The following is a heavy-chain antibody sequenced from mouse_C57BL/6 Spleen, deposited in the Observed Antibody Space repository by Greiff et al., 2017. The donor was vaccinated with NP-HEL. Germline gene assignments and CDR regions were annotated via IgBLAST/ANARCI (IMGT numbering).Heavy chain of an antibody. CDR2: IDPETGGT. CDR1: GYTFTDYE. V-gene: IGHV1-15*01. CDR3: TRRVNDLFAY. J-gene: IGHJ3*01. D-gene: IGHD2-12*01. Sequence: QVQLKQSGAELVRPGASVTLSCKASGYTFTDYEMHWVKQTPVHGLEWIGAIDPETGGTAYNQKFKGKAILTADKSSSTAYMELRSLTSEDSAVYYCTRRVNDLFAYWGQGTLVTVSA.